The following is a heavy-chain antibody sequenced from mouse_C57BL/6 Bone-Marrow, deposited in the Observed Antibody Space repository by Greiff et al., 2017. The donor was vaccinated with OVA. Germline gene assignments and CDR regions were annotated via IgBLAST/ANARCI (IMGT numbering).Heavy chain of an antibody. CDR1: GYTFTDYY. D-gene: IGHD2-4*01. V-gene: IGHV1-26*01. J-gene: IGHJ3*01. Sequence: VQLQQSGPELVKPGASVKISCKASGYTFTDYYMNWVKQSHGKSLEWIGDINPNNGGTSYNQKFKGKATLTVDKSSSTAYMELRSLTSEDSAVYYCARVGYYDYDGGFAYWGQGTLVTVSA. CDR3: ARVGYYDYDGGFAY. CDR2: INPNNGGT.